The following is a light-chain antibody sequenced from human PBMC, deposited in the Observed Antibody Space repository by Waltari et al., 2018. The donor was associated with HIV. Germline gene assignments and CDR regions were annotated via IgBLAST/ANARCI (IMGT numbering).Light chain of an antibody. V-gene: IGLV1-44*01. Sequence: SVLTQPPSASGTPGQSVTISCSGSSSNIGSDTVNWYQHLPGTAPKLLIYRNNERPSGVPDRFSGSKSGTSASLAISGLQSEDEADYYGAAWDDTLNGPVFGGGTKLTVL. CDR3: AAWDDTLNGPV. CDR2: RNN. CDR1: SSNIGSDT. J-gene: IGLJ3*02.